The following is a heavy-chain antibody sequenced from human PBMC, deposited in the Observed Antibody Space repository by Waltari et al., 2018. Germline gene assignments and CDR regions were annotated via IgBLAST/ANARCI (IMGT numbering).Heavy chain of an antibody. CDR3: AREEYYYDSSAHMGFDY. Sequence: QVQLQESGPGLVKPSQTLSLTCTVSGGSISSGSYYWSWLRQPAGKGLEWIGRIYTSGSTNYNPSLKSRVTISVDTSKNQFSLKLSSVTAADTAVYYCAREEYYYDSSAHMGFDYWGQGTLVTVSS. D-gene: IGHD3-22*01. J-gene: IGHJ4*02. CDR2: IYTSGST. V-gene: IGHV4-61*02. CDR1: GGSISSGSYY.